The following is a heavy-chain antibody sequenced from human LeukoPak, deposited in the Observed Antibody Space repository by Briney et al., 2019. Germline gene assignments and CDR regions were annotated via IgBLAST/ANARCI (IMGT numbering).Heavy chain of an antibody. CDR3: ARAHPHREVVYYYYYGMDV. CDR2: IIPIFGTA. J-gene: IGHJ6*02. V-gene: IGHV1-69*13. CDR1: GGTFSSYA. Sequence: SVKVSCKASGGTFSSYAISWVRQAPGQGLEWMGGIIPIFGTANYAQKFQGRVTITADESTSTAYMELSSLRSEDTAVYYCARAHPHREVVYYYYYGMDVWGQGTTVTVPS. D-gene: IGHD2-15*01.